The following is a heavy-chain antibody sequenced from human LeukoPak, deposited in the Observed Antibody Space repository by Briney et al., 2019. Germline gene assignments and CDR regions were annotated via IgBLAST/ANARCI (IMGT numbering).Heavy chain of an antibody. Sequence: GGSLRLSCAASGFTFSSYAMHWVRQAPGKGLEWVAVISYDGSNKYYADSVKGRFTISRDNSKNTLYLQMNSLRAEDTAVYYCALPYIVVVPAANVGAFDIWGQGTMVTVSS. J-gene: IGHJ3*02. CDR1: GFTFSSYA. CDR3: ALPYIVVVPAANVGAFDI. CDR2: ISYDGSNK. V-gene: IGHV3-30-3*01. D-gene: IGHD2-2*01.